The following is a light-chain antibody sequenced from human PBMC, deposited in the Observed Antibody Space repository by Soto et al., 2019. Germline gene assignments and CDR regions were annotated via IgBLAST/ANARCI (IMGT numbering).Light chain of an antibody. CDR1: QSVAGY. CDR2: DAL. CDR3: QQRSNWPRA. Sequence: EIVLTQSPATLSLSPGERATLSCRASQSVAGYLAWYQHKPGQAPRLLIYDALNRATGIPARFSGSGSGTDFTLTISSLEPEDFAVYYCQQRSNWPRAFGQGTKLEIK. V-gene: IGKV3-11*01. J-gene: IGKJ2*01.